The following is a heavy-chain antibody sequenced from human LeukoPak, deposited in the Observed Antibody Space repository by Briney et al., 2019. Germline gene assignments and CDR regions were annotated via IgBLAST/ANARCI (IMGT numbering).Heavy chain of an antibody. V-gene: IGHV1-2*02. CDR3: ATGRDSSGYYIDY. D-gene: IGHD3-22*01. CDR2: INPNSGGT. CDR1: GYTFTGYY. Sequence: GASVEVSCKASGYTFTGYYMHWVRQAPGQGLEWMGWINPNSGGTNYAQKFQGRVTMTRDTSISTAYMELSRLRSDGTAVYYCATGRDSSGYYIDYWGQGTLVTVSS. J-gene: IGHJ4*02.